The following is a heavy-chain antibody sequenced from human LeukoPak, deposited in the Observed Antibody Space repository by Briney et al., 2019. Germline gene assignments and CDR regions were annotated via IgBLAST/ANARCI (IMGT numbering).Heavy chain of an antibody. D-gene: IGHD3-10*01. Sequence: GSPWVSCMPPVYPSLSDYIQGVPEGPGQGLERMGLINPRGGSTTYAQKFQGRVTMTRDTSTSTVDMELSSLGSEDTGVYYCAREAYGSGRRLAMDVWGPGTTVTVSS. J-gene: IGHJ6*02. CDR1: VYPSLSDY. CDR3: AREAYGSGRRLAMDV. V-gene: IGHV1-46*01. CDR2: INPRGGST.